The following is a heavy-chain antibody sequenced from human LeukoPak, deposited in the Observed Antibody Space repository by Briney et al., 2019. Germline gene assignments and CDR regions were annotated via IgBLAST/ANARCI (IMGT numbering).Heavy chain of an antibody. D-gene: IGHD3-22*01. CDR3: ARDDSSGYHDAFDI. J-gene: IGHJ3*02. V-gene: IGHV4-30-4*08. Sequence: PSETLSLTCTVSGGSISSGDYYWSWIRQPPGKGLEWIGYIYYSGSTYYNPSLKSRVTISVDTSKNQFSLKLSSVTAADTAVYYCARDDSSGYHDAFDIWGRGTMVTVSS. CDR1: GGSISSGDYY. CDR2: IYYSGST.